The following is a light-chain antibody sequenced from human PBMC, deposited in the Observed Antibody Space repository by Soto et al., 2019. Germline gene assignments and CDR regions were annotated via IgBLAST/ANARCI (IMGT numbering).Light chain of an antibody. CDR1: SSDVCGYNY. CDR3: SSYAGSNNFVV. V-gene: IGLV2-8*01. J-gene: IGLJ2*01. CDR2: EVS. Sequence: QSALTQPPSASGSPGQSVTISCTGTSSDVCGYNYVSWYQQHSGKAPNLMIYEVSKRPSGVPDRFSGSKSGNTASLTVSGLQAEDEADYYCSSYAGSNNFVVFGGGTKLTVL.